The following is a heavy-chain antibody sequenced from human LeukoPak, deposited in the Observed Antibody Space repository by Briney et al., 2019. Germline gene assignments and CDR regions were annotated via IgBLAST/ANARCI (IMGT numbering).Heavy chain of an antibody. D-gene: IGHD5-18*01. V-gene: IGHV1-2*02. CDR2: INPNSGGT. CDR3: ARVDTAMVDFDY. CDR1: GYTFTGYY. Sequence: ASAKVSCKASGYTFTGYYMHWVRQAPGQGLEWMGWINPNSGGTNYAQKFQGRVTMTRDTSISTAYMELSRLRSDDTAVCYCARVDTAMVDFDYWGQGTLVTVSS. J-gene: IGHJ4*02.